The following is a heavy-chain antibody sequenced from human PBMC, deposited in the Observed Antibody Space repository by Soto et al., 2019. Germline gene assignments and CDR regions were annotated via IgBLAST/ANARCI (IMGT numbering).Heavy chain of an antibody. J-gene: IGHJ6*03. V-gene: IGHV1-2*02. CDR1: GYTFTANY. CDR3: ARYQYWSGYLDA. Sequence: QVQLVQSGAEVTKPGASVKVSCKASGYTFTANYVHWVRQAPGQGLEWMGWINPHTGGTDYAQTFQGRVTMTRDPSISTAYMELSRLTSDDTAVYYCARYQYWSGYLDAWRKGTTVTVSS. D-gene: IGHD3-3*01. CDR2: INPHTGGT.